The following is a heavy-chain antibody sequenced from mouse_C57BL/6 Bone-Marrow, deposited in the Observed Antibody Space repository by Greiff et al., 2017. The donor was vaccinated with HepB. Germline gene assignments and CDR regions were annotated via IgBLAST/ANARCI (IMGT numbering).Heavy chain of an antibody. J-gene: IGHJ2*01. Sequence: VQLQQSGPELVKPGASVKMSCKASGYTFTDYNMHWVKQSHGKSLEWIGYINPNNGGTSYNQKFKGKATLTVNKSSSTSYMELRSLTSEDSAVYYCARGITTVVAPDYFDYWGQGTTLTVSS. CDR3: ARGITTVVAPDYFDY. CDR2: INPNNGGT. D-gene: IGHD1-1*01. CDR1: GYTFTDYN. V-gene: IGHV1-22*01.